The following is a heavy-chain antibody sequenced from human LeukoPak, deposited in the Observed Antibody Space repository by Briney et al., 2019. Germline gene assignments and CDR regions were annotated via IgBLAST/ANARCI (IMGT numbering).Heavy chain of an antibody. CDR1: GFTFSSYA. J-gene: IGHJ4*02. CDR3: AKDSRITMIVVVTRFDY. Sequence: PGGSLRLSCAASGFTFSSYAMSWVRQAPGKGLEWVSAISGSGGSTYYADSVKGRSTISRDNSKNTLYLQMNSLRAEDTAVYYCAKDSRITMIVVVTRFDYWGQGTLVTVSS. D-gene: IGHD3-22*01. CDR2: ISGSGGST. V-gene: IGHV3-23*01.